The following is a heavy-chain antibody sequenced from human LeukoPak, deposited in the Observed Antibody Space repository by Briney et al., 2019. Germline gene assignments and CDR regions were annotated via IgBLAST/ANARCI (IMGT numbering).Heavy chain of an antibody. D-gene: IGHD3-10*01. V-gene: IGHV5-51*01. CDR3: ARHHRVYGVLPDY. Sequence: HGEPLKISCKGSGYSFKSYYIAWVRQMPGKGLEWMGIISPGDTDIRYSPSFQGQVTISADTSINTAYLQWPSLKASDTAMYYCARHHRVYGVLPDYWGQGTLVTVSS. CDR2: ISPGDTDI. J-gene: IGHJ4*02. CDR1: GYSFKSYY.